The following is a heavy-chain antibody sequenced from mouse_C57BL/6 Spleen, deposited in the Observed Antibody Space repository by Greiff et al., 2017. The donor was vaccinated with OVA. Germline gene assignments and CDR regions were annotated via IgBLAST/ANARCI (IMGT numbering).Heavy chain of an antibody. V-gene: IGHV10-1*01. CDR3: VRQYYYGRDWYFDV. CDR2: IRSKSNNYAT. D-gene: IGHD1-1*01. Sequence: EVQLVESGGGLVQPKGSLKLSCAASGFSFNTYAMNWVRQAPGKGLEWVARIRSKSNNYATYYADSVKDRFTISRDDSESMLYLQMNNLKTEDTAMYYCVRQYYYGRDWYFDVWGTGTTVTVSS. CDR1: GFSFNTYA. J-gene: IGHJ1*03.